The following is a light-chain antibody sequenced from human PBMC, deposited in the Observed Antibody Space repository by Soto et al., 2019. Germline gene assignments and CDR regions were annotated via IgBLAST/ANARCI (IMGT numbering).Light chain of an antibody. CDR1: ESIGSW. CDR3: QQYNRYSLT. Sequence: DIQMTQSPSTLSASAGDRVTITCRASESIGSWLAWYQQKPGKAPKLLIYKTSSLESGVPSRFSGSGSGTEFTLTISSLQPDDFATYYCQQYNRYSLTFGGGTKVEIK. J-gene: IGKJ4*01. CDR2: KTS. V-gene: IGKV1-5*03.